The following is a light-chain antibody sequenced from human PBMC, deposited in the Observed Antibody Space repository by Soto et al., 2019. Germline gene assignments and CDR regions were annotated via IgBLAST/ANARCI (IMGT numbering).Light chain of an antibody. CDR2: KIS. CDR3: MQLTHLPRT. Sequence: DIVLTQTPLSSPVTLGQPASISCKSSQSLVHSDGNTYLSWLQQRPGQPPRLLIYKISIRFSGVPDRFSDSGEGTDFTLKISRVEAEDVGVYYCMQLTHLPRTFGQGNKVEIK. V-gene: IGKV2-24*01. CDR1: QSLVHSDGNTY. J-gene: IGKJ1*01.